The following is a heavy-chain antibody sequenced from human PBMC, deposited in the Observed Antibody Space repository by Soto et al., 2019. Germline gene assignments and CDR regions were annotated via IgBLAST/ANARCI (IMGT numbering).Heavy chain of an antibody. D-gene: IGHD1-1*01. V-gene: IGHV4-39*01. Sequence: QLQLQESGPGLVKPSETLSLTCTVSGGSISSSSYYWGWIRQPPGKGLEWIGSIYYSGGTYYNPSLKSRVTISVDTSKNQFSLKLSSVTAADTAVYYCARQGSTTGTHAFDIWGQGTMVTVSS. J-gene: IGHJ3*02. CDR3: ARQGSTTGTHAFDI. CDR1: GGSISSSSYY. CDR2: IYYSGGT.